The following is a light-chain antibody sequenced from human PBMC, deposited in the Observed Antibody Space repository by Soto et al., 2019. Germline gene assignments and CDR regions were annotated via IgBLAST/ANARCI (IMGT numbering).Light chain of an antibody. CDR1: QSISSH. V-gene: IGKV1-39*01. J-gene: IGKJ2*01. Sequence: DIQITQSPSSLSASVGDRVTITCRASQSISSHLNWYQHKPGRPPRLLIFASYILEGGVPSRFSGSGSDTHFTLTIDSLQPEDVATYYCQHSYITPRYTFGQGTKVEI. CDR3: QHSYITPRYT. CDR2: ASY.